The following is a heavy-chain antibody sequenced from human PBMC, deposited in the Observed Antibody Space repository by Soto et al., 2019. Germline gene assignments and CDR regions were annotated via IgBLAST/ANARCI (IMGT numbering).Heavy chain of an antibody. CDR1: GYTFTSYD. CDR2: MNPNSGNT. Sequence: QVQLVQSGAEVKKSGASVKVSCKASGYTFTSYDINWVRRAAGQGLEWMGWMNPNSGNTEYAPKFQDRVTMARNTTISTAYMELSKLRSEDTDVYYCVRGRLGQSVLFDYWGQGTLVTVSS. V-gene: IGHV1-8*01. J-gene: IGHJ4*02. CDR3: VRGRLGQSVLFDY. D-gene: IGHD3-10*02.